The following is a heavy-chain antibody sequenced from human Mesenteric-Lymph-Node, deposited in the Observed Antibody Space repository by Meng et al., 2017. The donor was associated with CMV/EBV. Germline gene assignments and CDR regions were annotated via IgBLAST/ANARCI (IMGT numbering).Heavy chain of an antibody. CDR1: GFTFDAYA. V-gene: IGHV3-9*01. Sequence: GGSLRLSCAASGFTFDAYAMHWVRQAPGKGLEWVSGISWNSGSIGYADSVKGRFTISRDNAKNSLYLQMNSLRAEDTALYYCATTRPYCSSTSCYRGEGSGADYYYYYGMDVWGQGTTVTVSS. CDR2: ISWNSGSI. D-gene: IGHD2-2*02. J-gene: IGHJ6*02. CDR3: ATTRPYCSSTSCYRGEGSGADYYYYYGMDV.